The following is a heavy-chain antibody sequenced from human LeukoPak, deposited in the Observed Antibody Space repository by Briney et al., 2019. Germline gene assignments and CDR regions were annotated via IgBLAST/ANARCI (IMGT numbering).Heavy chain of an antibody. CDR2: MNPNSGNT. CDR1: GYTFTSYD. J-gene: IGHJ5*02. Sequence: ASVKVSCKASGYTFTSYDINWVRQATGQGLEWMEWMNPNSGNTGYAQKFQGRVTMTRNTSISTAYMELSSLRSEDTAVYYCARRSSYCSGGSCYRLRGYWFDPWGQGTLVTVSS. CDR3: ARRSSYCSGGSCYRLRGYWFDP. D-gene: IGHD2-15*01. V-gene: IGHV1-8*01.